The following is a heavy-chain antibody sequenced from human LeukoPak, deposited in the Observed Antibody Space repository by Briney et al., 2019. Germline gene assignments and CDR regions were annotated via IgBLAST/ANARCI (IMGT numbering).Heavy chain of an antibody. CDR3: TTEGLHPPP. D-gene: IGHD2-15*01. CDR1: GFTFSNAW. V-gene: IGHV3-15*01. J-gene: IGHJ4*02. Sequence: PGGPLRLSCAASGFTFSNAWMTWVRQAPGKGLEWVGRIRGKTDGGPTDYAAPVKGRFTISRDDSKNTLYLEMNRLKPEDTAVYYCTTEGLHPPPWGQGTLVTVSS. CDR2: IRGKTDGGPT.